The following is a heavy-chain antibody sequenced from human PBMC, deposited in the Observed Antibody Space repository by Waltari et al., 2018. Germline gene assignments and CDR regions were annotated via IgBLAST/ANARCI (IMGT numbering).Heavy chain of an antibody. CDR3: ATISSVAIH. V-gene: IGHV3-13*01. Sequence: EVQLVESGGGLVQPGGPLRLSCAASAFTFSSHDMHWVRQATGKGLEWVSAISSTGDTYYAASVRGRFTISRENAQRSVYLQMNSLRAGDTALYYCATISSVAIHWGQGTTVTVSS. CDR1: AFTFSSHD. D-gene: IGHD2-15*01. J-gene: IGHJ6*02. CDR2: ISSTGDT.